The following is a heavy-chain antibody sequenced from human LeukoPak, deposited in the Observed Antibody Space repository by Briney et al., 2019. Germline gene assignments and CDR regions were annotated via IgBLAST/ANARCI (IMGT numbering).Heavy chain of an antibody. CDR2: LSYSGST. D-gene: IGHD5-24*01. Sequence: SETLSLTCTVSGGSISGTSYYWGWIRQPPGKGLEWIGSLSYSGSTYCNPSLKSRVTISVDTSKNQFSLKLSSVTAADTAVYYCAMRDGYTYAFDIWGQGTMVTVSS. CDR3: AMRDGYTYAFDI. V-gene: IGHV4-39*07. CDR1: GGSISGTSYY. J-gene: IGHJ3*02.